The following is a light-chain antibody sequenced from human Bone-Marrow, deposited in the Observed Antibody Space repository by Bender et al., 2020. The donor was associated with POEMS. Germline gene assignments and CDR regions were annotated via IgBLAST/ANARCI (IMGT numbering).Light chain of an antibody. V-gene: IGLV2-8*01. CDR3: ASWDDSLNGVL. CDR1: SSDVGGYNY. Sequence: QSALTQPPSASGSPGQSVAISCTGTSSDVGGYNYVSWYQQHPGKAPELIIYDVNKRPSGVPARFSGSKSGTSASLAISGLQSEDEADYYCASWDDSLNGVLFGGGTKLTVL. J-gene: IGLJ2*01. CDR2: DVN.